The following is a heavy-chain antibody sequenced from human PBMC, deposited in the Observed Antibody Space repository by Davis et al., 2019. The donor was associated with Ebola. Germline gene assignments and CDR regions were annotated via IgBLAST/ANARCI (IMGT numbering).Heavy chain of an antibody. CDR1: GFTFRNYW. J-gene: IGHJ4*02. CDR3: VRDAGWQRLDN. V-gene: IGHV3-7*04. Sequence: PGGSLRPSCPPSGFTFRNYWMTWVRQAPGNGLEWVAHIKADGSQTYCVDSVRGRFTISRDNAKSSLSLQMNSLRVEDTAVYYCVRDAGWQRLDNWGQGTLVTVSS. D-gene: IGHD4-23*01. CDR2: IKADGSQT.